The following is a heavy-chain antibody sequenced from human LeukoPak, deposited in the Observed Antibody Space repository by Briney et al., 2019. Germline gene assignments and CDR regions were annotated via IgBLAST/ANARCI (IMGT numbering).Heavy chain of an antibody. J-gene: IGHJ2*01. CDR3: AKDVVTWASGYWYFDL. Sequence: GGSLRLSCAASGFTFRSYGMSWVRQAPGKGLEWVSTMSATGSDIHHGDSVKGRFSISRDNSKNTLFLQMNSLRADDTAVYYCAKDVVTWASGYWYFDLWGRGTLVTVSS. D-gene: IGHD2-21*02. CDR2: MSATGSDI. CDR1: GFTFRSYG. V-gene: IGHV3-23*01.